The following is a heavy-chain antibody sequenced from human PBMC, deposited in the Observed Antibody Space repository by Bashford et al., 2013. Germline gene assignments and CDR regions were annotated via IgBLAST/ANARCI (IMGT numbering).Heavy chain of an antibody. CDR1: GYTLTAYY. V-gene: IGHV1-2*02. D-gene: IGHD4/OR15-4a*01. CDR3: ARDRGYGATPPDW. CDR2: INPKNGGT. Sequence: ASVKVSCKASGYTLTAYYAHWVKQAPGQGLEWMGWINPKNGGTNYARKFQGRVTMTRDTSLSTLYMELTGLTSDDTAVYYCARDRGYGATPPDWWGQGTLVTVSS. J-gene: IGHJ4*02.